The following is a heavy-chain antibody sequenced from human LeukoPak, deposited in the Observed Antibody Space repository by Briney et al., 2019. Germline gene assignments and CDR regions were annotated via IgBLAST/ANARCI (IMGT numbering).Heavy chain of an antibody. V-gene: IGHV1-2*06. CDR2: INPNSGGT. J-gene: IGHJ4*02. CDR3: ARSLSYSSSWSSDY. CDR1: GYTFTGYY. D-gene: IGHD6-13*01. Sequence: ASVKVSCKASGYTFTGYYMHWVRQAPGQGLEWMGQINPNSGGTNYAQKFQGRVTMTRDTSISTAYMELSRLRSDDTAVYYCARSLSYSSSWSSDYWGQGTLVTVSP.